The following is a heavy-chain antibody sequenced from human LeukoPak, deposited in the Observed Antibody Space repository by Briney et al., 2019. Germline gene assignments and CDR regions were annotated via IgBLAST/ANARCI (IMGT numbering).Heavy chain of an antibody. CDR2: SRNKASSYTT. D-gene: IGHD4-17*01. CDR1: GFKFSDHY. CDR3: AKFRDYGDYVRYGMDV. J-gene: IGHJ6*02. Sequence: GGSLRLSCAASGFKFSDHYIDWVRQAPGKGLEWVGRSRNKASSYTTEYAASVEGRFTISRDVSESSLYLQMNSLRAEDTAVYYCAKFRDYGDYVRYGMDVWGQGTTVTVSS. V-gene: IGHV3-72*01.